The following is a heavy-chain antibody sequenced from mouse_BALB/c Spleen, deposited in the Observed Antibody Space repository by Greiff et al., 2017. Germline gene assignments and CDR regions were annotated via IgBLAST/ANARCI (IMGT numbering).Heavy chain of an antibody. V-gene: IGHV2-6-7*01. CDR1: GFSLTGYG. Sequence: VHLVESGPGLVAPSQSLSITCTVSGFSLTGYGVNWVRQPPGKGLEWLGMIWGDGSTDYNSALKSRLSISKDNSKSQVFLKMNSLQTDDTARYYCARDGPNYYGSAYAMDYWGQGTSVTVSS. CDR3: ARDGPNYYGSAYAMDY. D-gene: IGHD1-1*01. CDR2: IWGDGST. J-gene: IGHJ4*01.